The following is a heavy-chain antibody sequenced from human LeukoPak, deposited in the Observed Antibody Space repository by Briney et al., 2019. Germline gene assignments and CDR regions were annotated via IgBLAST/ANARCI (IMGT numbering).Heavy chain of an antibody. V-gene: IGHV3-23*01. J-gene: IGHJ6*02. D-gene: IGHD4-17*01. CDR2: ISGSGGST. CDR1: GFTFSSYA. CDR3: ARGFYGDPDEYYYGMDV. Sequence: PGGSLRLSCAASGFTFSSYAMSWVRQAPGKGLEWVSAISGSGGSTYYADSVKGRFTISRDNSKNTLYLQMNSLRAEDTAVYYCARGFYGDPDEYYYGMDVWGQGTTVTVSS.